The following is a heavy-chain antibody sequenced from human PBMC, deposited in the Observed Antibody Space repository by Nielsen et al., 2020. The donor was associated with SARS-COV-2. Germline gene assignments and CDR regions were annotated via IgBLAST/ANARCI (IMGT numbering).Heavy chain of an antibody. V-gene: IGHV4-39*01. CDR2: IYYSGST. Sequence: SETLSLTCTVSGGSISSSSYYWGWIRQPPGKGLEWIGSIYYSGSTYYNPSLKSRVTISVDTSKNQFSLNLSSVTAADTAVYYCATGSYYYMDVWGKGTTVTVSS. CDR1: GGSISSSSYY. D-gene: IGHD3-10*01. J-gene: IGHJ6*03. CDR3: ATGSYYYMDV.